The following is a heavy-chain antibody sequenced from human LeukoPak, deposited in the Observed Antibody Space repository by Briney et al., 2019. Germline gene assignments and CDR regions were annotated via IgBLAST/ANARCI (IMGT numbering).Heavy chain of an antibody. J-gene: IGHJ3*02. D-gene: IGHD3-10*01. V-gene: IGHV3-48*04. CDR2: ISSSARTI. CDR1: GFTFSSYS. Sequence: GGSLRLSCAASGFTFSSYSMNWVRQAPGKGLEWVSYISSSARTIYYADSVKGRFTISRDNAKNSLYLQMNSLRAEDTAVYYCARDSYYYGSGSYYDRTDAFDIWGQGTMVTVSS. CDR3: ARDSYYYGSGSYYDRTDAFDI.